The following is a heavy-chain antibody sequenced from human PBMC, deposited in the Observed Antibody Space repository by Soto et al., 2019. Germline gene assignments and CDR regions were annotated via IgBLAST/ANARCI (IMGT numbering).Heavy chain of an antibody. J-gene: IGHJ4*02. Sequence: QVQLQESGPGLVKPSQTLSLTCTVSGGSISSGGYYWSWIRQHPGKGLEWIGYIYYSGSTYYNPSLKSRVPIQVDTSKNQFSLKLSSVTAAHTAVYYCASSPEATVTAFDYWGQGTLVTVSS. V-gene: IGHV4-31*03. CDR3: ASSPEATVTAFDY. CDR2: IYYSGST. CDR1: GGSISSGGYY. D-gene: IGHD4-17*01.